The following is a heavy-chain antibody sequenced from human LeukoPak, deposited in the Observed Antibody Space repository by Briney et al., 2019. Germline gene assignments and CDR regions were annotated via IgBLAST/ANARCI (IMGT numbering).Heavy chain of an antibody. Sequence: PGGSLRLSCAASGFTFTTYSMHWVRQAPGKGLEYISTININGDSTYYANSVKGRFTISRDNSKNTLYLQMGSLRSEDMAVYYRARGPLDFPDYWGQGTLVTVSS. CDR1: GFTFTTYS. CDR2: ININGDST. J-gene: IGHJ4*02. D-gene: IGHD2/OR15-2a*01. CDR3: ARGPLDFPDY. V-gene: IGHV3-64*01.